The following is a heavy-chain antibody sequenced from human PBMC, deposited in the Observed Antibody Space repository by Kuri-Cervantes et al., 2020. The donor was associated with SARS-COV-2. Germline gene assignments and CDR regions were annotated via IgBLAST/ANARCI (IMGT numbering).Heavy chain of an antibody. V-gene: IGHV3-30-3*01. D-gene: IGHD4/OR15-4a*01. CDR3: AKDGAGAHDF. Sequence: GESLKISCAASGFTFSSYAMHWVRQAPGKGLEWVAVISYDGSNKYYADSVKGRFTISRDNSKNTLYLQMNSLRAEGTAMYYCAKDGAGAHDFWGQGTLVTVSS. CDR1: GFTFSSYA. CDR2: ISYDGSNK. J-gene: IGHJ4*02.